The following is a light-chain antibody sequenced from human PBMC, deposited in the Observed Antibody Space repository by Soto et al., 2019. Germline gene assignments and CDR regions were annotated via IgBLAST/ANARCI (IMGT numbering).Light chain of an antibody. V-gene: IGLV2-14*01. CDR3: TSYTTSSTLV. J-gene: IGLJ1*01. Sequence: QSALTQPASVSGSPGQSITISCTGNSSDVGGYNYVSWYQQYPGKAPKLMIYDVSNRPSGVSNRFSGSKSGNTASLTISALQAEDEADYYCTSYTTSSTLVFGTGTKLTVL. CDR1: SSDVGGYNY. CDR2: DVS.